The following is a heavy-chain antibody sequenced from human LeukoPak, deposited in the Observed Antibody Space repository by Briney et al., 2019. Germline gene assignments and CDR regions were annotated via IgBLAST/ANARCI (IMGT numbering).Heavy chain of an antibody. V-gene: IGHV3-21*01. CDR2: ISSSSSYM. CDR1: GFTFSTYN. J-gene: IGHJ4*02. Sequence: GGSLRLSCAASGFTFSTYNMNWVRQAPGKGLEWVSSISSSSSYMFYADSVKGRFTISRDNAKNSLYLQMSSLRAEDTAVYYCARLSEYCSGGSCYGTVDFWGQGTLVTVSS. CDR3: ARLSEYCSGGSCYGTVDF. D-gene: IGHD2-15*01.